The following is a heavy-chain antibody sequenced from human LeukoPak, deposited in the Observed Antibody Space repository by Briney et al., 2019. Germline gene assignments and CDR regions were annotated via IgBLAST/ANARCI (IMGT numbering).Heavy chain of an antibody. J-gene: IGHJ4*02. CDR1: GYTFTTDG. V-gene: IGHV1-2*02. D-gene: IGHD6-19*01. CDR3: ARIPLRIAVAGTMDY. CDR2: INPNSGGT. Sequence: ASVRVSCKASGYTFTTDGISWVRQAPGQGLEWMGWINPNSGGTNYAQKFQGRVTMTRDTSISTAYMELSRLRSDDTAVYYCARIPLRIAVAGTMDYWGQGTLVTVSS.